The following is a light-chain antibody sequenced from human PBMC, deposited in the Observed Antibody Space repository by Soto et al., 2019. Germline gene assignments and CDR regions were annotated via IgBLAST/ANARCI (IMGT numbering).Light chain of an antibody. Sequence: SVLTQPSSGFRSPGPSITISFPGNNSVVGGYSYISWYQHNPGRAPKLMIYDVSNRPSGVSDRFSGSKSGNTASLTISRLQAEDEADYYCSSYTTSSTYVFGSGTKVTVL. CDR3: SSYTTSSTYV. CDR1: NSVVGGYSY. V-gene: IGLV2-14*03. CDR2: DVS. J-gene: IGLJ1*01.